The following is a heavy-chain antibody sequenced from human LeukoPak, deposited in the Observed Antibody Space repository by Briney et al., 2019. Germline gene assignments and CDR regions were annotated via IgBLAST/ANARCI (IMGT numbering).Heavy chain of an antibody. D-gene: IGHD6-13*01. J-gene: IGHJ4*02. Sequence: PGGSLRLSCAASGFTFSDYYTSWMREAPGKGLEGVSYISSSSSYTNYADSVKGRFTISRDNSKNTLYLQVNSLRAEDTAVYYCARDRNIAAAGSVFDYWGQGTLVSVSS. CDR2: ISSSSSYT. CDR1: GFTFSDYY. CDR3: ARDRNIAAAGSVFDY. V-gene: IGHV3-11*06.